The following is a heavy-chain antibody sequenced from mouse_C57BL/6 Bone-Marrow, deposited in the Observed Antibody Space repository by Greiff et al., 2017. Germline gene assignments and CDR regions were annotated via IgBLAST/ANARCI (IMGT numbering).Heavy chain of an antibody. Sequence: VQLQQPGAELVRPGASVKLSCTASGFNIKDDYMPWVKQRPEQGLEWIGWIDPENGDTEYAWKFQGKATITASTSANTAYRQLSSLTSEDTAVYYCTTVVADDFDYWGQGTTLTVSS. D-gene: IGHD1-1*01. V-gene: IGHV14-4*01. CDR2: IDPENGDT. J-gene: IGHJ2*01. CDR3: TTVVADDFDY. CDR1: GFNIKDDY.